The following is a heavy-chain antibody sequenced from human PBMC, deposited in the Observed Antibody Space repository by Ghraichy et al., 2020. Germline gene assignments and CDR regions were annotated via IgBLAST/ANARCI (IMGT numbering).Heavy chain of an antibody. CDR1: GGSVSSGSYY. CDR3: ARVGVVVYAIQLHYGMDV. Sequence: SETLSLTCTVSGGSVSSGSYYWSWIRQPPGKGLEWIGYIYYSGSTNYNPSLKSRVTISVDTSKNQFSLKLSSVTAADTAVYYCARVGVVVYAIQLHYGMDVWGQGTTVTVSS. CDR2: IYYSGST. V-gene: IGHV4-61*01. J-gene: IGHJ6*02. D-gene: IGHD2-8*02.